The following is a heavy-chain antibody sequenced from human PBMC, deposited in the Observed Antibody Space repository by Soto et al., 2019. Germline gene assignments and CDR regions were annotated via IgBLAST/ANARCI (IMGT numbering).Heavy chain of an antibody. V-gene: IGHV3-11*01. D-gene: IGHD3-10*01. CDR3: ASDPYYYASEY. CDR2: ISSSGTTK. J-gene: IGHJ4*02. CDR1: GFSFGDYY. Sequence: QVQLVESGGGSVKPGGSLRVSCAASGFSFGDYYMTWIRQAPGKGLEWLSYISSSGTTKYYADSVKGRFTVSRDNAKNSLYLQMNSLRVEDTAVYYCASDPYYYASEYWGGGTLVTVSS.